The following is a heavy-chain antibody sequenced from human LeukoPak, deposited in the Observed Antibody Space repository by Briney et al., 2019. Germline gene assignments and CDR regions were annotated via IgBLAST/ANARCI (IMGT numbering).Heavy chain of an antibody. V-gene: IGHV1-46*01. CDR2: INPSGGST. CDR1: GYTFTSYY. CDR3: ARGFGISSGWQKINDAFDI. J-gene: IGHJ3*02. D-gene: IGHD6-19*01. Sequence: ASVKVSCKASGYTFTSYYMHWVRQAPGQGLEWMGIINPSGGSTSYAQKFQGRVTMTRNTSISTAYMELSSLRSEDTAVYYCARGFGISSGWQKINDAFDIWGQGTMVTVSS.